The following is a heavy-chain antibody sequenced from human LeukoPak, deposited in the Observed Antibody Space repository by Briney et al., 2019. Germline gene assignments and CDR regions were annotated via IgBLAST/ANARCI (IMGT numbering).Heavy chain of an antibody. J-gene: IGHJ4*02. V-gene: IGHV3-43D*03. CDR1: GFTFDDYA. D-gene: IGHD3-16*02. CDR2: ISWDGGST. Sequence: GGSLRLSCAASGFTFDDYAMQWVRQAPGKGLEWVSLISWDGGSTFYADSVKGRFTISRDNSKNSLYLQMNSLRAEDTALYYCARGYLDSQFDYWGQGTLVTVSS. CDR3: ARGYLDSQFDY.